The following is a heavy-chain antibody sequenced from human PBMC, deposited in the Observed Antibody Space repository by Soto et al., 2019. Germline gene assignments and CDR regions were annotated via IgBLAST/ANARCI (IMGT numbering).Heavy chain of an antibody. Sequence: ASVKVSCKASGFTFTSSAVQWVRQARGQRREWIGWIVVGTDNTNYAQKFQERVTITRDMSTSTAYMELSSLRTEDTAVYYCAADYYSYGPESFDYWGQGTLVTVSS. CDR2: IVVGTDNT. CDR1: GFTFTSSA. D-gene: IGHD5-18*01. J-gene: IGHJ4*02. CDR3: AADYYSYGPESFDY. V-gene: IGHV1-58*01.